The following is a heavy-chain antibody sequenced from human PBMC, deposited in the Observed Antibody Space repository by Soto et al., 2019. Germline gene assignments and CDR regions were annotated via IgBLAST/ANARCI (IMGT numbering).Heavy chain of an antibody. J-gene: IGHJ6*02. Sequence: SVKVSCKASGCTFSSFAINWVRQAPGQGPEWMGGTIPILGTANYAQKFQGRVTIIADETTNTASLELTSLRSEDTAVYYCARGNALDIWGQGTTVTVSS. V-gene: IGHV1-69*13. CDR2: TIPILGTA. CDR3: ARGNALDI. CDR1: GCTFSSFA.